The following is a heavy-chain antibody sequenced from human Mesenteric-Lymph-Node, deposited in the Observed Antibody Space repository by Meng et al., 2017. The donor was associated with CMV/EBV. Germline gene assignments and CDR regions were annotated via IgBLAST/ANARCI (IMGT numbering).Heavy chain of an antibody. V-gene: IGHV3-48*03. CDR1: GFTFSRYE. CDR3: ARIAVADPFDY. Sequence: GGSLRLSCTGSGFTFSRYEMNWVRQAPGKGLEWVSYVSGSGSTIYYADSVRGRFTISRDNAKSSLYLHMNSLRAEDTAIYYCARIAVADPFDYWGQGTLVTVSS. J-gene: IGHJ4*02. CDR2: VSGSGSTI. D-gene: IGHD6-19*01.